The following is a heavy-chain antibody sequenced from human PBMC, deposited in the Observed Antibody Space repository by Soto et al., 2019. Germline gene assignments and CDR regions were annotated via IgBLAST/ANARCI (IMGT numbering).Heavy chain of an antibody. Sequence: GGSLRLSCAASGFTFTNWMRWVRQAPGKGLEWVASINRDGSERYYVDSVQGRFTISRDNAQNSLFLQMNSLTADDTAVYYCMRSSSGSFGYYWGQGALVTVSS. J-gene: IGHJ4*02. CDR2: INRDGSER. CDR1: GFTFTNW. CDR3: MRSSSGSFGYY. D-gene: IGHD5-12*01. V-gene: IGHV3-7*05.